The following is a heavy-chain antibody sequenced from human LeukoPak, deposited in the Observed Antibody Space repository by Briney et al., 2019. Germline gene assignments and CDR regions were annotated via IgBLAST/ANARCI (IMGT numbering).Heavy chain of an antibody. J-gene: IGHJ4*02. V-gene: IGHV5-51*01. D-gene: IGHD3-10*01. Sequence: GESLKISCKGSGYSFTSYWNALVRQMPGKGLEMMWVIYPGDSDNTYSPSFQGQVTISADKSISTAYLQWSSLRASDTAMYYCARQWGRGSGSYLAYWGQGTLVTVSS. CDR3: ARQWGRGSGSYLAY. CDR2: IYPGDSDN. CDR1: GYSFTSYW.